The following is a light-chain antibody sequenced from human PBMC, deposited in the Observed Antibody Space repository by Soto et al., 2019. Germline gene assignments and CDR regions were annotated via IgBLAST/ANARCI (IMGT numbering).Light chain of an antibody. V-gene: IGKV1-39*01. J-gene: IGKJ1*01. CDR2: DAT. Sequence: DIPVTQSPSSLSASVGDRVTITCRTSQSTGNYLNWYQHKFGKAPKLLIDDATRLQSGVPSRFGGSGSGTDFTITISSLHPEDFASYYWQQSSTTPRTFGQGTKVDIK. CDR1: QSTGNY. CDR3: QQSSTTPRT.